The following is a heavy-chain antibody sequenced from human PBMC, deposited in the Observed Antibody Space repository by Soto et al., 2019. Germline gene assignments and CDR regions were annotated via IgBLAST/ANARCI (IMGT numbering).Heavy chain of an antibody. CDR1: GFTFDDYA. J-gene: IGHJ5*02. CDR3: AKGNLDFWSGYHWFDP. CDR2: ISWNSGSI. V-gene: IGHV3-9*01. Sequence: GGSLRLSCAASGFTFDDYAMHWVRQAPGKGLEWVSGISWNSGSIGYADSVKGRFTISRDNAKNSLYLQMNSLRAEDTALYYCAKGNLDFWSGYHWFDPWGQGTLVTVSS. D-gene: IGHD3-3*01.